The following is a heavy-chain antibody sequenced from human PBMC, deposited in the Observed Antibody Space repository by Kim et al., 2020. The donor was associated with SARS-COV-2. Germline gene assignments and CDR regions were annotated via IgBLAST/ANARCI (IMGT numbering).Heavy chain of an antibody. D-gene: IGHD6-13*01. Sequence: GGSLRLSCGASGFTFSMSAMAWVRQAPGKGLEWVSGISGSGSSTYYADSVKGRFIISRDNSKNTLYLQMNSLRAEDTAVYYCAKEEQQLVKYWGQGTLVTVSS. CDR3: AKEEQQLVKY. J-gene: IGHJ4*02. CDR1: GFTFSMSA. V-gene: IGHV3-23*01. CDR2: ISGSGSST.